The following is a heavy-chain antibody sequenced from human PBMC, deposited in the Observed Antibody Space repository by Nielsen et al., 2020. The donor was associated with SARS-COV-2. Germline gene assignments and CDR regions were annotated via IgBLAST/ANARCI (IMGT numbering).Heavy chain of an antibody. Sequence: SETLSLTCAVYGGSFSGYYWSWIRQPPGKGLEWIGEINHSGSTNYNPSLKSRVTISVDTSKSQFSLKLSSVTAADTAVYYCARDFARNWFDPWGQGTLVTVSS. CDR2: INHSGST. V-gene: IGHV4-34*01. CDR3: ARDFARNWFDP. J-gene: IGHJ5*02. CDR1: GGSFSGYY.